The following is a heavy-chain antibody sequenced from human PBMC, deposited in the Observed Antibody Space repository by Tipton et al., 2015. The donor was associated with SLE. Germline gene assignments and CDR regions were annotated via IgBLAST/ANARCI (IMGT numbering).Heavy chain of an antibody. CDR3: ARSKMATITY. CDR2: SNSDGSDT. CDR1: GFTFSNYW. Sequence: GSLRLSCAASGFTFSNYWMHWVRQAPGKGLVWVSRSNSDGSDTSYADSVKGRFTISKDNGKNTLYLQMNSLRAEDTAVYYCARSKMATITYWGQGTLVTVSS. D-gene: IGHD5-24*01. V-gene: IGHV3-74*01. J-gene: IGHJ4*02.